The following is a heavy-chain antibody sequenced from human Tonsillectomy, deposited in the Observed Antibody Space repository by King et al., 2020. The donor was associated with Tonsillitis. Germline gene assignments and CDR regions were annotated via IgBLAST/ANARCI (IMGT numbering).Heavy chain of an antibody. CDR1: GFTFSSYA. CDR3: ARDHSPGDSSGYLNY. CDR2: ISYDGSDK. V-gene: IGHV3-30-3*01. J-gene: IGHJ4*02. Sequence: VQLVESRGGVVQPGRSLRLSCAASGFTFSSYAMHWVRQAPGKGLEWGAVISYDGSDKYYADSVKGRFTISRDNSKNTLYLQMNSLTAEDTAVYYCARDHSPGDSSGYLNYWGPGTLVTVSS. D-gene: IGHD3-22*01.